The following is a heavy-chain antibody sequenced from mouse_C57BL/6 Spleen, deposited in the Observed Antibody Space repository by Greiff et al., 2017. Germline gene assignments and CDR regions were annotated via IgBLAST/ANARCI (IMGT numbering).Heavy chain of an antibody. CDR2: IDPETGGT. Sequence: QVHVKQSGAELVRPGASVTLSCKASGYTFTDYEMHWVKQTPVHGLEWIGAIDPETGGTAYNQKFKGKAILTADKSSSTAYMELRSLTSEDSAVYYCTRWNTTVVFDYWGQGTTLTVSS. J-gene: IGHJ2*01. D-gene: IGHD1-1*01. CDR1: GYTFTDYE. CDR3: TRWNTTVVFDY. V-gene: IGHV1-15*01.